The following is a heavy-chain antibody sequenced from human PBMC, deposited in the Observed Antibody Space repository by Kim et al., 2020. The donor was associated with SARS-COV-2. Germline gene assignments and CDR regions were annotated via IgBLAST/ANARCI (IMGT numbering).Heavy chain of an antibody. V-gene: IGHV1-18*01. CDR1: GDTVTSYG. J-gene: IGHJ4*02. D-gene: IGHD3-22*01. CDR3: ARAGYYDSSGPSYFDY. CDR2: ISAYNGNT. Sequence: AAVKVSCKASGDTVTSYGISWVRQAPGQGLEWMGWISAYNGNTNYAQKLQGRVTMTTDTSTSTAYMELRSLRSDDTAVYYCARAGYYDSSGPSYFDYWGQGTLVTVSS.